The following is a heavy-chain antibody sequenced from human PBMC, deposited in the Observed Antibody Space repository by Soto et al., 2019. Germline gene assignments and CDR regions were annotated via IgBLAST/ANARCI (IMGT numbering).Heavy chain of an antibody. Sequence: GASVKVSCKASGYTFTSYGLTWVRQAPGQGLEWMGWISTQNGNTKYAQKFQGRVTMTTDTSTTTAFMELRSLRSDDTAMYYCARESSKLRDFGLPTPTRRFDYWGQGTLVTVSS. D-gene: IGHD3-9*01. CDR1: GYTFTSYG. CDR2: ISTQNGNT. V-gene: IGHV1-18*01. CDR3: ARESSKLRDFGLPTPTRRFDY. J-gene: IGHJ4*02.